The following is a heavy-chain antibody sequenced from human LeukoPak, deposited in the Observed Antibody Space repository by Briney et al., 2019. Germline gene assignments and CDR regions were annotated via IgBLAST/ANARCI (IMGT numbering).Heavy chain of an antibody. J-gene: IGHJ3*02. CDR2: IYYSGST. V-gene: IGHV4-39*07. Sequence: SETLSLTCIVSGGSISSSSYYWGWIRQPPGKGLEGIGSIYYSGSTYYNPSLKSRVTISVDTSKNQFSLKLSSVTAADTAVYYCARAPRAFDIWGQGTMVTVSS. CDR1: GGSISSSSYY. CDR3: ARAPRAFDI.